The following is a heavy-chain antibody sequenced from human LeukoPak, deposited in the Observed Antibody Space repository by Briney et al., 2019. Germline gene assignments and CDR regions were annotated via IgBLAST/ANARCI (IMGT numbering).Heavy chain of an antibody. CDR1: GFTFSSYW. CDR3: ARSGSNYVYYYYMDV. D-gene: IGHD4-11*01. Sequence: GSLRLSCATTGFTFSSYWMSWVREAPGKALEWIGYIYYSGSTNYNPSLKSRVTISVDTSKNQFSLKLSSVTAADTAVYYCARSGSNYVYYYYMDVWGKGTTVTVSS. J-gene: IGHJ6*03. V-gene: IGHV4-59*01. CDR2: IYYSGST.